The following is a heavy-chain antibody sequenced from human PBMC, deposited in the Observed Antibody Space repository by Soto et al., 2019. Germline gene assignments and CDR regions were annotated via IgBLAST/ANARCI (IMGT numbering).Heavy chain of an antibody. J-gene: IGHJ4*02. CDR2: IYYNGNT. CDR1: GGSISSGGCY. V-gene: IGHV4-31*03. D-gene: IGHD5-18*01. CDR3: ARLDSYAYGIFDY. Sequence: SETLSLTCTVSGGSISSGGCYWGWIRQHPGKGLEWIGYIYYNGNTYYNPSLKSRVSISVDTSKNQFSLKLSSVTAADTAVYYCARLDSYAYGIFDYWGQGSLVTVSS.